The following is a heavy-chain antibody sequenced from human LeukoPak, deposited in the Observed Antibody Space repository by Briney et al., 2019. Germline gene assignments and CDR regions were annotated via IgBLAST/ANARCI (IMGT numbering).Heavy chain of an antibody. V-gene: IGHV5-51*01. CDR2: IHPDDSDT. CDR1: GNSFIRDW. J-gene: IGHJ4*02. CDR3: ARPEDYDILTGYYTLRY. Sequence: LGESLKISCKGSGNSFIRDWIGWARQMPGKGLEWMAIIHPDDSDTRYSPSFQGQVTISADKSISTAYLQWSSLKASDTAMYYCARPEDYDILTGYYTLRYWGQGTLVTVSS. D-gene: IGHD3-9*01.